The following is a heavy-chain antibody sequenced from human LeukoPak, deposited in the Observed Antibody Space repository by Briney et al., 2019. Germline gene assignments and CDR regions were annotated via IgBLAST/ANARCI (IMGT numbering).Heavy chain of an antibody. CDR2: IYSGGST. CDR1: GFTVSSNY. V-gene: IGHV3-53*01. Sequence: PEGSLRLSCAASGFTVSSNYMSWVRQAPGKGLEWVSVIYSGGSTYYADSGKGRFTISRDNSKNTLYLQMNSLRAEDTAVYYCARVAGRSGWYVDYWGQGTLVTVSS. D-gene: IGHD6-19*01. CDR3: ARVAGRSGWYVDY. J-gene: IGHJ4*02.